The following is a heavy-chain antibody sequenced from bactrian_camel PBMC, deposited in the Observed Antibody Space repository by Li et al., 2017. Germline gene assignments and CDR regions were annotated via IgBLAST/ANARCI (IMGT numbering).Heavy chain of an antibody. D-gene: IGHD5*01. J-gene: IGHJ4*01. CDR2: IDTDGTT. V-gene: IGHV3S53*01. CDR1: GTPYIAST. Sequence: HVQLVESGGDSVQAGGSLRLSCASVGTPYIASTMGWFRQVPGKEREGVAAIDTDGTTTYADTVKGRFTIPQDNAKNTLYLQMNSLKPEDSAMYYCAAGCRWVGRSVTYNYWGQGTQVTVS. CDR3: AAGCRWVGRSVTYNY.